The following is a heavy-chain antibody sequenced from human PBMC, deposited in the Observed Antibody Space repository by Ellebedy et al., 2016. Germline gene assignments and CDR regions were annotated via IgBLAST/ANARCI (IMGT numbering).Heavy chain of an antibody. CDR3: ATHMVRGIMDYYYYGMDV. Sequence: SVKVSCKASGGTFSSYAISWARQAPGQGLEWMGGIIPIFGTANYAQKFQGRVTITADESTSTAYMELSSLRSEDTAVYYCATHMVRGIMDYYYYGMDVWGQGTTVTVSS. CDR2: IIPIFGTA. CDR1: GGTFSSYA. J-gene: IGHJ6*02. D-gene: IGHD3-10*01. V-gene: IGHV1-69*13.